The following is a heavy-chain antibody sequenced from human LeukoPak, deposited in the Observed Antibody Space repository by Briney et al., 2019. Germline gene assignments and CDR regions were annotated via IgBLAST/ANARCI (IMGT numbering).Heavy chain of an antibody. J-gene: IGHJ6*03. CDR1: GFTFGNFG. V-gene: IGHV3-23*01. CDR2: ITGSSTWT. Sequence: GGSLRLSCEASGFTFGNFGMTWVRQAPGKGLQWVSGITGSSTWTYYAASVKGRFTISRDNSKNTLYLQMNSLRAEDTAVYYCAKDSNYAPHDMDVWGKGTTVTVSS. CDR3: AKDSNYAPHDMDV. D-gene: IGHD4-11*01.